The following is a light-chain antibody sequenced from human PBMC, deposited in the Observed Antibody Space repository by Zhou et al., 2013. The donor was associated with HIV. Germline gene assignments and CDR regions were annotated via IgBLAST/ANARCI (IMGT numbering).Light chain of an antibody. CDR1: QDITRA. V-gene: IGKV1-13*02. J-gene: IGKJ5*01. CDR3: QQFHTYPLT. Sequence: AIQLTQSPSSLSASVRDKVTITCRASQDITRALAWYQQKPGKAPHLLIFDASSLEDGVPSRFSGSGSGTHFTLTISSLQPEDFAFYYCQQFHTYPLTFGQGHDW. CDR2: DAS.